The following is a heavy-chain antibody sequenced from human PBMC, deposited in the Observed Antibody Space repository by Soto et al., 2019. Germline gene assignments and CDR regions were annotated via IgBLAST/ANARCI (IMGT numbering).Heavy chain of an antibody. CDR3: ARNGYCSRDACSYGVDV. V-gene: IGHV3-11*01. CDR1: GFSFSDYY. CDR2: ISSSGSTI. J-gene: IGHJ6*02. D-gene: IGHD2-15*01. Sequence: QVQLVESGGGLVKPGGSLRLSFAASGFSFSDYYMSWIRQAPGKGLEWISYISSSGSTIYYADSVKGRFTVSRDNAXDXQWLQVNSLRDEDTAVYYCARNGYCSRDACSYGVDVWGQGTTVTVSS.